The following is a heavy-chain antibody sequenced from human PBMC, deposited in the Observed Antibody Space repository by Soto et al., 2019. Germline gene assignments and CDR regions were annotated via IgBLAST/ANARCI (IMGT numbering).Heavy chain of an antibody. Sequence: GYLILSSAAAGVTVGNYCLHVVLRTTGRGLEWVSSINTAGDTYYQGSVKGRFTISRENAKNSLYLQMHSLRAGDTDVYYRAREVRITIFGVVIGGPLHVWGQATTVTVSS. CDR3: AREVRITIFGVVIGGPLHV. CDR1: GVTVGNYC. CDR2: INTAGDT. J-gene: IGHJ6*02. V-gene: IGHV3-13*01. D-gene: IGHD3-3*01.